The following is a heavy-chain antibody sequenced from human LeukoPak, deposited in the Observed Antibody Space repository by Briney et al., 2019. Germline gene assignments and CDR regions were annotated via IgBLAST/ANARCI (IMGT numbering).Heavy chain of an antibody. V-gene: IGHV3-23*01. CDR3: AKAGCSSGSCYFDY. CDR2: IRGSDGST. CDR1: GFTFNNYA. D-gene: IGHD2-15*01. J-gene: IGHJ4*02. Sequence: PRGSLRLSCAASGFTFNNYAMSWVRQAPGKGLEWVSIIRGSDGSTNYADSVKGRFTISRDNFKNTMYLQMNSLRAEDTAVYYCAKAGCSSGSCYFDYWGQGTLVTVSS.